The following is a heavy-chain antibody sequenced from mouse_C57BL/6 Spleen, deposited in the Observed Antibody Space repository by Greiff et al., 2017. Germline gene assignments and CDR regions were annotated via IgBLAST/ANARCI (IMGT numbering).Heavy chain of an antibody. D-gene: IGHD1-1*01. CDR2: IRNKANGYTT. Sequence: EVMLVESGGGLVQPGGSLSLSCAASGFTFTDYYMSWVRQPPGQALEWLGFIRNKANGYTTEYSASVKGRFTISRDNSQSILYLQMNALRAEDSATYYCARYIIVYYYGGSGGYFDVWGTGTTVTVSS. V-gene: IGHV7-3*01. CDR3: ARYIIVYYYGGSGGYFDV. J-gene: IGHJ1*03. CDR1: GFTFTDYY.